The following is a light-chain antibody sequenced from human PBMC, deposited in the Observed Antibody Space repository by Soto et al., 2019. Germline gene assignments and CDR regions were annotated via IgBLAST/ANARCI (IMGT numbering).Light chain of an antibody. CDR1: QSVSID. CDR3: QHRHN. CDR2: DAS. J-gene: IGKJ3*01. V-gene: IGKV3-11*01. Sequence: EVVLTQSPATLSLSPGDRATLSCRASQSVSIDFAWYQQKPGQAPRLLIYDASNRATGIPARFSGSGSGTDFTLTISSLEPEHFAVYYCQHRHNFGPGTKVDIK.